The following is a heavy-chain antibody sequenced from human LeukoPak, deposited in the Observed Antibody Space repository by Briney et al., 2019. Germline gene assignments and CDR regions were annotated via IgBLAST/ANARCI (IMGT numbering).Heavy chain of an antibody. Sequence: PGRSLRLSCAASGFTFNSYTMHWVRQAPGKGLEWVALISYDGSNKRYADSVKGRFTISRDNSKNTLFLHMNSLSSEDTAVYYCARAQDTAMVNYYYYYMDVWGKGTTVTVSS. CDR3: ARAQDTAMVNYYYYYMDV. D-gene: IGHD5-18*01. CDR2: ISYDGSNK. J-gene: IGHJ6*03. CDR1: GFTFNSYT. V-gene: IGHV3-30*04.